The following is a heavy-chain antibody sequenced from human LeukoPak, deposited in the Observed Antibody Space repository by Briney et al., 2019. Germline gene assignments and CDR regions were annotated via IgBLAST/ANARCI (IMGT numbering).Heavy chain of an antibody. D-gene: IGHD6-19*01. CDR3: SRGSGWLSVY. J-gene: IGHJ4*02. CDR1: GFTFGDYL. Sequence: GGSLRLSCTASGFTFGDYLMSWFRQAPGKGLEWVGFISGGTTEYAASVKGRFTISRDDSTSIAYLQMNSLTTEDTAVYYCSRGSGWLSVYWGQGTLVTVSS. CDR2: ISGGTT. V-gene: IGHV3-49*03.